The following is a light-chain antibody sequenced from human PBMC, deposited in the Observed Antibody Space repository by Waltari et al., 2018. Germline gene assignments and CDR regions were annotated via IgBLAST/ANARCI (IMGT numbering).Light chain of an antibody. CDR3: QQYDISPLT. Sequence: VLTQSPGTLSLSPGEGATLSCRTSQTLRTTYLAWYQQKPGQAPTLLIYGTFSRAPGIPDRFTGSGSGTDFSLTISSLEPEDFATYYCQQYDISPLTFGGGTKVEIK. CDR1: QTLRTTY. V-gene: IGKV3-20*01. J-gene: IGKJ4*01. CDR2: GTF.